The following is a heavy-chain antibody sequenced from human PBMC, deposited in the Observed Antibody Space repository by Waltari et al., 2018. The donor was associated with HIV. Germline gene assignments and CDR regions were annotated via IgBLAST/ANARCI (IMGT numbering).Heavy chain of an antibody. CDR2: ISPTGDFI. J-gene: IGHJ4*01. Sequence: EVQLVESGGGLVRPGGSLRLSCAVSGFTFSRYAMHWVRQIPGKGLQWVSYISPTGDFIYHADSVQGRFIISRDNTKKSLYLQMKDLRDSDTAAYHCAATVTTRGTFDYWGNGTLVSV. CDR1: GFTFSRYA. V-gene: IGHV3-21*01. D-gene: IGHD4-17*01. CDR3: AATVTTRGTFDY.